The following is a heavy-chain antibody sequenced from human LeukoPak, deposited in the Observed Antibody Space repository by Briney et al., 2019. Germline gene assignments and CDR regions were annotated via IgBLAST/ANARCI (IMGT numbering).Heavy chain of an antibody. CDR3: ARARLGRGFDY. CDR2: ISYSGRT. CDR1: DGSISSNSYY. D-gene: IGHD3-16*01. J-gene: IGHJ4*02. V-gene: IGHV4-39*07. Sequence: SETLSLTCTVSDGSISSNSYYWGWIRQPPGKGLEWIGSISYSGRTYYNPSLKSRVTISVDKSKNQFSLKQSSVTAADTAVYYCARARLGRGFDYWGQGTLVTVSS.